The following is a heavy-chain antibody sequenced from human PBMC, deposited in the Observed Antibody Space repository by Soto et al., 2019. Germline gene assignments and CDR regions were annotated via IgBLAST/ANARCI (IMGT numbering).Heavy chain of an antibody. CDR3: ARGGDSGSYYTGYYYYYGMDV. D-gene: IGHD1-26*01. V-gene: IGHV1-2*04. Sequence: QVQLVQSGAEVKKPGASVKVSCKASGYTFTGYYMHWVRQAPGQGLEWMGWINPNSGGTNYAQKFQGWVTMTRDTSISKAYMELSRLRSDDTAVYYCARGGDSGSYYTGYYYYYGMDVWGQGTTVTVSS. CDR1: GYTFTGYY. CDR2: INPNSGGT. J-gene: IGHJ6*02.